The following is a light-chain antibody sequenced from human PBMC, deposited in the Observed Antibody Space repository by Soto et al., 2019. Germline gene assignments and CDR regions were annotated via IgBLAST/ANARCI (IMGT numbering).Light chain of an antibody. CDR3: QQYDNLWT. V-gene: IGKV3-15*01. CDR2: GAS. CDR1: QSVSTN. Sequence: EIVLTQSPATLALSPGERATLSYRASQSVSTNLAWYQQKVGQAPRLLIYGASTRATGIPARFSGSGSGTDFTFTISSLQPEDIATYYCQQYDNLWTFGQGTKVDI. J-gene: IGKJ1*01.